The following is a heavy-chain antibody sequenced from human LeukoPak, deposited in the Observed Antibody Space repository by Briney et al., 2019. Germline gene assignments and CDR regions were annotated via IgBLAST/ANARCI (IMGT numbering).Heavy chain of an antibody. CDR3: ARVRNSGYDSGIDY. V-gene: IGHV4-59*01. D-gene: IGHD5-12*01. J-gene: IGHJ4*02. CDR2: IYYSGST. Sequence: SETLSLTCTVSGGSISSYYWSWIRQPPGKGLEWIGYIYYSGSTNYNPSHKSRVTISVDTSKNQFSLKLSSVTAADTAVYYCARVRNSGYDSGIDYWGQGTLVTVSS. CDR1: GGSISSYY.